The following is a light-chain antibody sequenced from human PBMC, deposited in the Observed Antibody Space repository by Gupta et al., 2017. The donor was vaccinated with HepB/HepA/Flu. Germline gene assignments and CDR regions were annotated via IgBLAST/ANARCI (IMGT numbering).Light chain of an antibody. CDR3: SAWDSSLSAWV. J-gene: IGLJ3*02. CDR1: SNNVGNQG. V-gene: IGLV10-54*04. CDR2: RNN. Sequence: QAGLTQPPSVSKDLRQTATLTCTGNSNNVGNQGAAWLQQHQGHPPKLLSYRNNNRPSGISERFSASRSGNTASLTLTGLQPEDEADYYCSAWDSSLSAWVFGGGTKLTVL.